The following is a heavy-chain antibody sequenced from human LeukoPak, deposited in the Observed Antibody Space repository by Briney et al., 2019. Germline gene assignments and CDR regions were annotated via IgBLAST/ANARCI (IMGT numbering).Heavy chain of an antibody. V-gene: IGHV5-51*01. Sequence: GESLKISCQGSGYSFTTYWIAWVRQMPGKGLEWMGIIYPGDSDTTYSPSFQGQATISADKSTSTAYLQWSGLRASDTAIYYCARGGDGYNHFDYWGQGTLVTVSS. J-gene: IGHJ4*02. CDR1: GYSFTTYW. CDR2: IYPGDSDT. D-gene: IGHD5-24*01. CDR3: ARGGDGYNHFDY.